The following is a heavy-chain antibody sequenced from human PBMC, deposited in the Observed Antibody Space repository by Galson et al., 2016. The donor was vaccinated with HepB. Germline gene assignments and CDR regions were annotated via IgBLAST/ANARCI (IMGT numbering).Heavy chain of an antibody. J-gene: IGHJ3*02. D-gene: IGHD6-13*01. V-gene: IGHV3-64D*06. CDR1: GFTFSSYA. Sequence: SLRLSCAASGFTFSSYAMHWVRQAPGKGLEYVSAINSNGGRTYHADSVKGRFSISRDNSKNTLYLQMSSLRAEDAAVYYCVKDEYSNSWYFDIWGQGTMVTVSS. CDR3: VKDEYSNSWYFDI. CDR2: INSNGGRT.